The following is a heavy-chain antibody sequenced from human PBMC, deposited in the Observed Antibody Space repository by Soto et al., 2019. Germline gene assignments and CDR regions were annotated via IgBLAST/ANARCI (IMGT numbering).Heavy chain of an antibody. V-gene: IGHV3-30-3*01. CDR2: ISYDGSNK. D-gene: IGHD6-19*01. Sequence: QVQLVESGGGVVQPGRSLRLSCAASGFTFSSYAMHWVRQAPGKGPEWVAVISYDGSNKYYADSVKGRFTISRDNSKNTLYLQMNSLRAEDTAVYYCARDKGGWLYDYWGQGTLVTVSS. CDR3: ARDKGGWLYDY. J-gene: IGHJ4*02. CDR1: GFTFSSYA.